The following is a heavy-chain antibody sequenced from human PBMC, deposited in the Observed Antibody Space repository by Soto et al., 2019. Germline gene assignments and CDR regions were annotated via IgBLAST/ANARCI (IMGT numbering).Heavy chain of an antibody. Sequence: ASVKVSCKASGYTFTGYFMHWVRQAPGQGLEWMGWMNPNSGDTGYAQKFQGRVTMTRNTSISTAYMELSSLRSEDTAVYYCARAAAAGYYYYGMDVWGQGTTVTVSS. J-gene: IGHJ6*02. CDR1: GYTFTGYF. CDR3: ARAAAAGYYYYGMDV. CDR2: MNPNSGDT. V-gene: IGHV1-8*02. D-gene: IGHD6-13*01.